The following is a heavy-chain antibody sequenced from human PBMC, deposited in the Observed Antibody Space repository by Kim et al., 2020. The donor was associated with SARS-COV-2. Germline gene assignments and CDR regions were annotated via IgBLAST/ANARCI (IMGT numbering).Heavy chain of an antibody. CDR2: TYYRSKWYN. J-gene: IGHJ5*02. CDR3: ARDLGEGFLEWLTGSKNNWFDP. V-gene: IGHV6-1*01. Sequence: SQTLSLTCAISGDSVSSNSAAWNWIRQSPSRGLEWLGRTYYRSKWYNDYAVSVKSRITINPDTSKNQFSLQLNSVTPEDTAVYYCARDLGEGFLEWLTGSKNNWFDPWGQGTLVTVSS. D-gene: IGHD3-3*01. CDR1: GDSVSSNSAA.